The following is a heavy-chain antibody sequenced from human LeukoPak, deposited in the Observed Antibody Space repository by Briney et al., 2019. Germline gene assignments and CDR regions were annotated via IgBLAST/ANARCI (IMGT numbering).Heavy chain of an antibody. CDR2: INHSGST. J-gene: IGHJ4*02. CDR3: AGTAAGLFDY. Sequence: SETLSLTCAVYGGSFNGYYWSWIRQPPGKGLEWIGEINHSGSTNYNPSLKSRVTISVDTSKNQFSLKLSSVTAADTAVYYCAGTAAGLFDYWGQGTLVTVSS. V-gene: IGHV4-34*01. CDR1: GGSFNGYY. D-gene: IGHD6-13*01.